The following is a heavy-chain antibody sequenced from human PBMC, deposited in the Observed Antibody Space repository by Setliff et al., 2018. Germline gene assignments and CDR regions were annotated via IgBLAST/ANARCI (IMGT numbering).Heavy chain of an antibody. CDR1: GSPFNTYD. Sequence: SVKVSCKASGSPFNTYDINWVRQAPGQGLEWMGGIILIFDRTRYAQKFQGRVTITADKSTSTAYMELSSLKSEDTAVYYCARAAGSLTSDEYFHHWGQGTLVTVSS. V-gene: IGHV1-69*06. J-gene: IGHJ1*01. CDR2: IILIFDRT. D-gene: IGHD6-25*01. CDR3: ARAAGSLTSDEYFHH.